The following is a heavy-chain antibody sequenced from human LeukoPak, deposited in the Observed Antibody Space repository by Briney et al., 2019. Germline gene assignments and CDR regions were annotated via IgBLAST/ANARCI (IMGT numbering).Heavy chain of an antibody. CDR1: GYTFTSYG. CDR2: ISAYNGNT. Sequence: ASVKVSCKASGYTFTSYGISWVRQAPGQGLEWMGWISAYNGNTNYAQKLQGRVTMTTDTSTSTAYMELRSLRSDDTAVYYCARVMAYYGSGSPSDYWGQGTLVTVSS. V-gene: IGHV1-18*01. J-gene: IGHJ4*02. D-gene: IGHD3-10*01. CDR3: ARVMAYYGSGSPSDY.